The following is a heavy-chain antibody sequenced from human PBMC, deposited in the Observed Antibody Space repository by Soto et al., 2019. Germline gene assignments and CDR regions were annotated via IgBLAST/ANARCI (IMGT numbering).Heavy chain of an antibody. CDR2: ISYSGST. J-gene: IGHJ4*02. D-gene: IGHD4-17*01. CDR3: ARGPSYCDYEYYFDY. V-gene: IGHV4-59*01. CDR1: GGSISSYF. Sequence: QVQLQESGPGLVKPSETLSLTCTVSGGSISSYFWNWIRQPPGKGLESIGYISYSGSTNYSPSLKTRVSTSVDTSKNQFSLPLRSVTAAATAVYYCARGPSYCDYEYYFDYWGQGTLVIVSS.